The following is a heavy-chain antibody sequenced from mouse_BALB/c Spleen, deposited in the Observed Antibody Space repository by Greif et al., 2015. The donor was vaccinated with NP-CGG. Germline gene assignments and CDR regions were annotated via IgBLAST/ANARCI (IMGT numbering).Heavy chain of an antibody. J-gene: IGHJ3*01. Sequence: EVKLVESGPGLVKPSQSLSLTCSVTGYSITSGYYWNWIRQFPGNKLEWMGYISYDGSNNYNPSLKNRISITRDTSKNQFFLKLNSVTTEDTATYYCASSYYYGSSWFAYWGQGTLVTVSA. CDR1: GYSITSGYY. V-gene: IGHV3-6*02. CDR2: ISYDGSN. CDR3: ASSYYYGSSWFAY. D-gene: IGHD1-1*01.